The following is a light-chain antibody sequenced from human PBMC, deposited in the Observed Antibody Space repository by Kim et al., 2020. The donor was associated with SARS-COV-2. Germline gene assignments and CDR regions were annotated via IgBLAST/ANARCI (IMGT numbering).Light chain of an antibody. V-gene: IGKV1-NL1*01. J-gene: IGKJ5*01. CDR1: QDINYS. CDR2: AVH. CDR3: QHYYRSAPIT. Sequence: DIQMTQSPSSLSASVGDRVTITCRASQDINYSLAWYQQKPGKAPKVLLYAVHILESGVPSRFSGGGSGTEYTLTISSLQPEDSATYYCQHYYRSAPITFGQGTRLEIK.